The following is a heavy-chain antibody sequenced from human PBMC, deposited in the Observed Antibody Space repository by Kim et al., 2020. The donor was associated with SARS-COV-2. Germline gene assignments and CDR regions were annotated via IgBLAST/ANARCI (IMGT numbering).Heavy chain of an antibody. J-gene: IGHJ4*02. D-gene: IGHD1-26*01. CDR2: INHSGST. V-gene: IGHV4-34*01. CDR1: GGSFSGYY. CDR3: ARGKGSYRSFFDY. Sequence: SETLSLTCAVYGGSFSGYYWSWIRQPPGKGLEWIGEINHSGSTNYNPSIKSRVTISVDTSKNQFSLKLSSVTAADTAVYYCARGKGSYRSFFDYWGQGTLGTVSS.